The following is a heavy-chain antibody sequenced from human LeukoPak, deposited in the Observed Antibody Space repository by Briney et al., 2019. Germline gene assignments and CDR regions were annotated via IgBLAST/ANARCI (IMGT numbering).Heavy chain of an antibody. D-gene: IGHD3-22*01. Sequence: GGSLRLSCAASGFTFSSYGMHWVRQAPGKGLEWVAFIRYDGSNKYYADSVKGRFTISRDNSKNTLYLQMNSLRAEDTAVYYCAKEKKYYYDSTGYPGYDYWGQGTLVTVSS. J-gene: IGHJ4*02. V-gene: IGHV3-30*02. CDR1: GFTFSSYG. CDR3: AKEKKYYYDSTGYPGYDY. CDR2: IRYDGSNK.